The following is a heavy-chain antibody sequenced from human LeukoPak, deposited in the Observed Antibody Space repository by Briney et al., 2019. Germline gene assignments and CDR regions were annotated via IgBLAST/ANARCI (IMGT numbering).Heavy chain of an antibody. CDR1: GGSISTSSIY. CDR2: IYYSGIT. J-gene: IGHJ4*02. D-gene: IGHD3-22*01. V-gene: IGHV4-39*07. Sequence: SETLSLTCTVSGGSISTSSIYWGWIRQPPGKGLEWIGSIYYSGITYYNPSLKSRVTISVDTSKNQFSLKLSSVTAADTAVYYCASLYYYDSSGYYYESPDYWGQGTLVTVSS. CDR3: ASLYYYDSSGYYYESPDY.